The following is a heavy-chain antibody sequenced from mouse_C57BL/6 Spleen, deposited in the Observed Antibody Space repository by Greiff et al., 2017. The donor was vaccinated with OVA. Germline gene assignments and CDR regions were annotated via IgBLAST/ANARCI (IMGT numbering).Heavy chain of an antibody. CDR1: GYTFTEYT. J-gene: IGHJ3*01. D-gene: IGHD2-1*01. V-gene: IGHV1-62-2*01. CDR2: FYPGSGSI. CDR3: ERHEEGNGNYDGAWFAY. Sequence: VQLQQSGAELVKPGASVKLSCKASGYTFTEYTIHWVKQRSGQGLEWIGWFYPGSGSIKYNEKFKDKATVTADKSSSTVYMEISSLTSEDSAVYFCERHEEGNGNYDGAWFAYWGQGTLVTVSA.